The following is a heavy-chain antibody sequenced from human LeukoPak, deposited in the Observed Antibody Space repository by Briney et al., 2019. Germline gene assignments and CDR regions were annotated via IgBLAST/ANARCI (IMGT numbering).Heavy chain of an antibody. CDR3: ALVPAGPQTGPLDY. D-gene: IGHD2-8*02. J-gene: IGHJ4*02. Sequence: ASVKVSCKASGNTFTGYYMHWVRQAPGQGLEWMGRINPNSGGTNYAQKFQGRVTMTRDTSISTAYMELSRLRSDDTAVYYCALVPAGPQTGPLDYWGQGTLVTVSS. CDR1: GNTFTGYY. V-gene: IGHV1-2*06. CDR2: INPNSGGT.